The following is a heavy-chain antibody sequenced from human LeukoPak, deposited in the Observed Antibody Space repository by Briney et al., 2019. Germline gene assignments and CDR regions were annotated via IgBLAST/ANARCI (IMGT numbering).Heavy chain of an antibody. J-gene: IGHJ4*02. CDR2: ISSSSSYI. V-gene: IGHV3-21*01. CDR3: ASSHDSSGND. D-gene: IGHD3-22*01. CDR1: GFTFSSYS. Sequence: GGSLRLSCAASGFTFSSYSMNWVRQAPGKGLEWVSSISSSSSYIYYADSVKGRFTISRDNAMNSFFLEMNSLTADDTAVYFCASSHDSSGNDWGQGTLVTVSS.